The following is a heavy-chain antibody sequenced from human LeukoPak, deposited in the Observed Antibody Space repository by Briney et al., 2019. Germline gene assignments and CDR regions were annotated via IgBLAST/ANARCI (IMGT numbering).Heavy chain of an antibody. CDR1: GFTFSSYA. D-gene: IGHD6-19*01. Sequence: GGSLRLSCAASGFTFSSYATHWVRQAPGKGLEWVAVISYDGSNKYYADSVKGRFTISRDNSKNTLYLQMNSLRAEDTAVYYCARGQPYIAVAGTFDYWGQGTLVTVSS. CDR2: ISYDGSNK. J-gene: IGHJ4*02. CDR3: ARGQPYIAVAGTFDY. V-gene: IGHV3-30*04.